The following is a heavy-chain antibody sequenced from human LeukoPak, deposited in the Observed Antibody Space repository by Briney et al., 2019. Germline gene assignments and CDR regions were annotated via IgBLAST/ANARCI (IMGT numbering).Heavy chain of an antibody. Sequence: GGSLRLSCAASGSTFSSYAMHWVRQAPGKGLEWVAVISYDGSSKYYADSVKGLFTISRDNSKNTLYLQMNSLRAEDTAVYYCARGRSTYYLGYWGQGTLVTVSS. V-gene: IGHV3-30-3*01. J-gene: IGHJ4*02. CDR3: ARGRSTYYLGY. CDR2: ISYDGSSK. CDR1: GSTFSSYA. D-gene: IGHD1-1*01.